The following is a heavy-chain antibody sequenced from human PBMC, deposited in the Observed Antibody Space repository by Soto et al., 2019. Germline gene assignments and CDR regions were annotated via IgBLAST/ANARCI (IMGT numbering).Heavy chain of an antibody. J-gene: IGHJ4*02. CDR1: GFTVSSNY. D-gene: IGHD6-19*01. CDR3: ARSAVAGRGFDY. V-gene: IGHV3-53*01. Sequence: GGSLRLSCAASGFTVSSNYMSWVRQAPGKGLEWVSVIYSGGSTYYADSVKGRFTISRDNSKNTLYLQMNSLRAEDTAVYYCARSAVAGRGFDYWGQGTLVTVSS. CDR2: IYSGGST.